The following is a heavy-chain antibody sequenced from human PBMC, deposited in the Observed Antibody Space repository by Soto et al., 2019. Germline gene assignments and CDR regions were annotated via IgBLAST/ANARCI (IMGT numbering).Heavy chain of an antibody. D-gene: IGHD6-19*01. Sequence: QVQLVESGGGVVQPGRSLRLSCAASGFTFNTYGIHWVRQAPGKGLEWVAAISYDGSNKYYLDSVKGRFTISRDNSKNTVYLQMNSLRAEDTAVYYCAKGLTQWLVDDAVDIWGHGTMVTVSS. CDR2: ISYDGSNK. V-gene: IGHV3-30*18. CDR1: GFTFNTYG. CDR3: AKGLTQWLVDDAVDI. J-gene: IGHJ3*02.